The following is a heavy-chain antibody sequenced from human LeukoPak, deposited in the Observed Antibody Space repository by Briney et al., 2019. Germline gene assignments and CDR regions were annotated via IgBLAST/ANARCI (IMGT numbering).Heavy chain of an antibody. CDR3: ARGPTISETGYFDH. D-gene: IGHD1-1*01. CDR1: GGSFSSCY. CDR2: INHRGDT. Sequence: SETLSLTCAVYGGSFSSCYWSWIRQSPGKGLEWIAEINHRGDTNYNPSVKSRVTISVDTSKNQFTLKVTSLTAADTAVYYCARGPTISETGYFDHWGQGTLVTVSS. V-gene: IGHV4-34*01. J-gene: IGHJ4*03.